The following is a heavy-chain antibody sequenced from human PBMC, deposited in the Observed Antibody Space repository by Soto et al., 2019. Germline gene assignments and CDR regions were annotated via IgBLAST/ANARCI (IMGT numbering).Heavy chain of an antibody. J-gene: IGHJ6*02. V-gene: IGHV1-18*01. CDR3: AMVDNYVTPTPQDV. CDR2: ISPYSGNT. D-gene: IGHD3-16*01. Sequence: QVQLVQSGDEVRKPGSSVKVSCKASGYIFVNYGIAWVRQAPGQGLEWMGWISPYSGNTHYASKGQGRPTMTTDTSTNTAYRDLGSLPSADTAVYYCAMVDNYVTPTPQDVWGQGTTVTVSS. CDR1: GYIFVNYG.